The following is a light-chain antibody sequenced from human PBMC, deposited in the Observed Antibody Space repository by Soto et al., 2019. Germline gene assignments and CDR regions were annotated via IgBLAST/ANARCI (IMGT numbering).Light chain of an antibody. CDR1: QSVSRSY. Sequence: EIVLTQSPDTLSLSPGERATLSCRASQSVSRSYLAWYQQKPGQAPRLLIYDASSRATGIPDRFSGSGSGTDFTLTISRLEPEDFAVYYCQQYGSSTFTFGQGTRLEIK. CDR3: QQYGSSTFT. CDR2: DAS. V-gene: IGKV3-20*01. J-gene: IGKJ5*01.